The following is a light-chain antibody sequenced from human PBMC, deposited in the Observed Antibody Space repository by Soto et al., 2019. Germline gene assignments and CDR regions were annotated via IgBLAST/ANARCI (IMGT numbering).Light chain of an antibody. J-gene: IGKJ2*02. CDR2: GAS. CDR1: QSVATN. CDR3: QQYANLPST. V-gene: IGKV3-15*01. Sequence: EIIMSQSPATLSVSPGERAPLSWRASQSVATNLAWYQQKPGQPPRLLIYGASTRATGIPARFSGSGSGTEFTLTISSLQSEDFAVYSCQQYANLPSTFGQGSILAI.